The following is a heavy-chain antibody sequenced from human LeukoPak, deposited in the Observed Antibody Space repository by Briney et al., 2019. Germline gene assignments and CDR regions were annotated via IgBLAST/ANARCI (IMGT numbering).Heavy chain of an antibody. V-gene: IGHV4-59*01. Sequence: SETLSLTCTVSGGSLSGYYWTWIRQSPGPGLEWIAYIYYSGSTNYNPSLECRVTISVDTSKNQFSLRLGSVTAADTAVYYCARLRGNYFPDYWGQGTLVTVSS. J-gene: IGHJ4*02. CDR2: IYYSGST. CDR3: ARLRGNYFPDY. D-gene: IGHD4-11*01. CDR1: GGSLSGYY.